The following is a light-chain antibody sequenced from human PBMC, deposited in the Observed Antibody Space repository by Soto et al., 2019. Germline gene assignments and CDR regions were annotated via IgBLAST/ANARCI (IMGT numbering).Light chain of an antibody. CDR2: DAS. J-gene: IGKJ1*01. CDR1: QSISSW. CDR3: QQYNSYLWT. Sequence: DIQMTQSPSTLSASVGDRDTITCRASQSISSWLAWYQQKPGKAPKLLIYDASSLESGVPSRFSGSGSGTEFTLPISSLQPDDFATYYCQQYNSYLWTFGQGTKVEIK. V-gene: IGKV1-5*01.